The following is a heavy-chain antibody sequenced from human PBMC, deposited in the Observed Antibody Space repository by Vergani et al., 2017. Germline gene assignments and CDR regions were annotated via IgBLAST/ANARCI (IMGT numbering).Heavy chain of an antibody. V-gene: IGHV3-33*08. CDR1: GFTFSSYG. CDR2: IWYDGSNK. CDR3: ARDRGAARPIYDAFDI. D-gene: IGHD6-6*01. Sequence: QVQLVESGGGVVQPGRSLRLSCAASGFTFSSYGMHWVRQAPGKGLEWVAVIWYDGSNKYYADSVKGRFTISRDNSKNTLYLQMNSLRAEDTAVYYCARDRGAARPIYDAFDIWGQGTMVTVSS. J-gene: IGHJ3*02.